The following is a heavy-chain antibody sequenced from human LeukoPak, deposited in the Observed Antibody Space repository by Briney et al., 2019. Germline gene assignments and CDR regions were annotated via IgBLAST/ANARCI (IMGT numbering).Heavy chain of an antibody. CDR3: AREGGNYYDSSGYYL. CDR2: INWNGGST. D-gene: IGHD3-22*01. CDR1: GFTFDDYG. V-gene: IGHV3-20*04. J-gene: IGHJ5*02. Sequence: GGSLRLSCAASGFTFDDYGMSWVRQAPGKGLEWVSGINWNGGSTGYADSVKGRFTISRDNAKNSLYLQMNSLRAEDTAVYYCAREGGNYYDSSGYYLWGQGTLVTVSS.